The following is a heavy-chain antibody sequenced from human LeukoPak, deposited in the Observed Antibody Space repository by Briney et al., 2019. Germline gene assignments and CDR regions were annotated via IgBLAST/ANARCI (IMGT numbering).Heavy chain of an antibody. CDR3: ARGREGYNSYDY. D-gene: IGHD5-24*01. Sequence: GGSLRLSCAASGFTFSSYNMNRVRQAPGKGLEWVSSITFSSSYIYYADSVKGRFTISRDNAKNSLYLQMDSLRAEDTAVYYCARGREGYNSYDYWGQGTLVTVSS. CDR1: GFTFSSYN. CDR2: ITFSSSYI. V-gene: IGHV3-21*01. J-gene: IGHJ4*02.